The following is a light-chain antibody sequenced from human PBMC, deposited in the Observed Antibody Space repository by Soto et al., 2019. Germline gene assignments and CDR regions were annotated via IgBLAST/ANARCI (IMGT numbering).Light chain of an antibody. J-gene: IGKJ4*02. Sequence: DIQMTQSPSSVSASVGDTVAITCRASQGVSSRLAWYQQKPGTAPKVLISVASSLQSGVPSRFSGSGSGTDFTLTISSLQPADFATYYCQQTNSFPLTFGGGTKVDIK. CDR3: QQTNSFPLT. V-gene: IGKV1-12*01. CDR2: VAS. CDR1: QGVSSR.